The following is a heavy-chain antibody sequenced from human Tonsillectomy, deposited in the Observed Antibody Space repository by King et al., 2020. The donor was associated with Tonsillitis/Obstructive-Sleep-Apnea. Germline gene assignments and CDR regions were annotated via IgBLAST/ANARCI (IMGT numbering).Heavy chain of an antibody. CDR3: AGTMVQGGLPDY. CDR2: INHSGST. V-gene: IGHV4-34*01. D-gene: IGHD3-10*01. Sequence: VQLQQWGAGLLKPSETLSLTCAVYGGSFSGYYWSWIRQPPGKGLEWMGEINHSGSTNYNPSLKSRVTRSVDTSKNQFSLKLSSVTAADTAVYYCAGTMVQGGLPDYWGQGTLVTVSS. CDR1: GGSFSGYY. J-gene: IGHJ4*02.